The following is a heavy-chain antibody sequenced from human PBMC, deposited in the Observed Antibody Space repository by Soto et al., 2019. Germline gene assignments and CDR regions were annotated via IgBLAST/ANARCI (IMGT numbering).Heavy chain of an antibody. CDR2: ISGSGGST. Sequence: EVQLLASGGGVVQQGGSLRLSCEASGFTFSSYAMSWVRQAPGKGLEWVSDISGSGGSTYYADSVKGRFTISRDNSKNTMSLQMTSLRSEDTAVYYCAKGSTSNYDYYYGMDVWGKGNKVTVAS. J-gene: IGHJ6*04. CDR3: AKGSTSNYDYYYGMDV. CDR1: GFTFSSYA. D-gene: IGHD2-2*01. V-gene: IGHV3-23*01.